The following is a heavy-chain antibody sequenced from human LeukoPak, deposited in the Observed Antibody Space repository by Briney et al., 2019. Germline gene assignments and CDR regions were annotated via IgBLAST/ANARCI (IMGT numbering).Heavy chain of an antibody. CDR1: GDSISGYY. CDR2: IFHSGST. J-gene: IGHJ3*02. V-gene: IGHV4-59*08. CDR3: ARPYSSGWYGWAFDI. Sequence: PSETLSLTCTVSGDSISGYYWSWVRQPPGKGLEWIGYIFHSGSTNYNPSLESRVTISIDTSKNQFSLKLSSVTAADTAVYYCARPYSSGWYGWAFDIWGQGTMVTVSS. D-gene: IGHD6-19*01.